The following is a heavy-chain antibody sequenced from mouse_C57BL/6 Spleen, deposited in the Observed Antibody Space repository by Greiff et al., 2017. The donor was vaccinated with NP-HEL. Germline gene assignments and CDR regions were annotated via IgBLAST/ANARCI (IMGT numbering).Heavy chain of an antibody. D-gene: IGHD2-4*01. CDR3: ARWNDYDGFAY. Sequence: VKLQQSGAELVRPGASVKLSCKASGYTFTDYYINWVKQRPGQGLEWIARIYPGSGNTYYNEKFKGKATLTAEKSSSTAYMQLSSLTSEDSAVYFCARWNDYDGFAYWGQGTLVTVSA. J-gene: IGHJ3*01. CDR2: IYPGSGNT. V-gene: IGHV1-76*01. CDR1: GYTFTDYY.